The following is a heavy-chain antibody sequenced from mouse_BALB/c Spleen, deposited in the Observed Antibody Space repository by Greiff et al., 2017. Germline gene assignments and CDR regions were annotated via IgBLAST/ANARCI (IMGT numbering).Heavy chain of an antibody. Sequence: VKLQESGPGLVAPTQSLSITCTVSGFSLTSYGVHWVRQPPGKGLEWLGVIWAGGSTNYNSALMSRLSISKDNSKSQVFLKMNSLQTDDTAMYYCARDRGGTSWFAYWGQGTLVTVSA. J-gene: IGHJ3*01. CDR2: IWAGGST. V-gene: IGHV2-9*02. CDR1: GFSLTSYG. D-gene: IGHD4-1*01. CDR3: ARDRGGTSWFAY.